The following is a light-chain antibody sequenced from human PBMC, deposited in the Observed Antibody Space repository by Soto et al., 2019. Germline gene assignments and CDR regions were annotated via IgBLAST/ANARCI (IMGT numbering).Light chain of an antibody. CDR1: QAISID. Sequence: DIQMTQSPSSLSTSVGDRVTITCRASQAISIDLAWYQQKPGKGPKLLIYAASTLQSGVPSRFSGSGSGTDFTLTISSMQHEDVATYYRQKYSGAPPTFGQGTKVEIK. CDR2: AAS. CDR3: QKYSGAPPT. V-gene: IGKV1-27*01. J-gene: IGKJ1*01.